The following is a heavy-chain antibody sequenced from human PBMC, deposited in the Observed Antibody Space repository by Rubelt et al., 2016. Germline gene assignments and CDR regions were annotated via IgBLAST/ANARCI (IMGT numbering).Heavy chain of an antibody. CDR3: ARGQQLTIDY. Sequence: QLQLQESGPGLVKPSETLSLTCTVSGGSISTNNYYWGWIRQPPGKGLEWIGSIYYSGTTYYNPSLRGRVTISLETAKSQFSLKLGSVTAADTAVYYCARGQQLTIDYWGQGTLVTVSS. J-gene: IGHJ4*02. CDR2: IYYSGTT. CDR1: GGSISTNNYY. V-gene: IGHV4-39*01. D-gene: IGHD6-13*01.